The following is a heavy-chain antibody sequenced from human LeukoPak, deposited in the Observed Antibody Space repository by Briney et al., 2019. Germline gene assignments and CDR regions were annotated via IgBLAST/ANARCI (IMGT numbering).Heavy chain of an antibody. CDR2: ISSSSSTI. Sequence: GGSLRLSCAASGFTFSSYAMSWVRQAPGKGLEWVSYISSSSSTIYYADSVKGRFTISRDNAKNSLYLQMNSLRAEDTAVYYCASMVSMVRGVMIDYWGQGTLVTVSS. V-gene: IGHV3-48*01. D-gene: IGHD3-10*01. CDR3: ASMVSMVRGVMIDY. J-gene: IGHJ4*02. CDR1: GFTFSSYA.